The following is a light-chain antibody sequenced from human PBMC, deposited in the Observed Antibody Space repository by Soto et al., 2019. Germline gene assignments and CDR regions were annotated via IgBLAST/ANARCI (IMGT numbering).Light chain of an antibody. CDR2: GAS. CDR3: QQYGSSPT. Sequence: EIVLTQSPGTLSLSPGERATLSCRASQSASSSYVAWYQQKPGQAPRLLMYGASSRATGFSDRFSGSGSGTDFTLTISRLEPEDFAVYFCQQYGSSPTFGQGTKVDIK. CDR1: QSASSSY. V-gene: IGKV3-20*01. J-gene: IGKJ1*01.